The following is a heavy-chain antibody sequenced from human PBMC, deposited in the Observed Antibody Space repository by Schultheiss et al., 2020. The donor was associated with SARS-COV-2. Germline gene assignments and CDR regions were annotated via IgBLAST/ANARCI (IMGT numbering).Heavy chain of an antibody. V-gene: IGHV4-39*02. J-gene: IGHJ4*02. D-gene: IGHD4-17*01. CDR1: GGSISSGTYY. CDR3: ARDRGYGDYSVYFDY. CDR2: IYYSGST. Sequence: SETLSLTCTVSGGSISSGTYYWGWIRQPPGKGLEWIGSIYYSGSTYYNPSLKSRVTISVDTSKNQFSLKLSSVTAADTAVYYCARDRGYGDYSVYFDYWGQGTLVTVSS.